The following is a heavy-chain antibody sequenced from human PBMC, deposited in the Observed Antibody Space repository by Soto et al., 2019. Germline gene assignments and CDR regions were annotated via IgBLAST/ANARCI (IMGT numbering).Heavy chain of an antibody. CDR1: GFTFSRYA. V-gene: IGHV3-23*01. Sequence: QPLGSLRLSCATSGFTFSRYAMSWVRQAGGRGLEWFSAISGSGGSTYYADSVKGRFTISRDNSKNTRYLQMNSLRAEDTAVYYCAKGMTTVTTKPHDYWGQATLVTVSS. CDR2: ISGSGGST. CDR3: AKGMTTVTTKPHDY. J-gene: IGHJ4*02. D-gene: IGHD4-17*01.